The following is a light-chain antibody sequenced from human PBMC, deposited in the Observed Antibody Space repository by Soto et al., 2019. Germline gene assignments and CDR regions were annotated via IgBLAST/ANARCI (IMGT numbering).Light chain of an antibody. CDR3: AAWDDSLNGPYVV. J-gene: IGLJ2*01. V-gene: IGLV1-44*01. Sequence: QSVLTQPPSASGTPGQKVTISCSGSSSNIGSNTVNWYQQLPGTAPKLLIYSNNQRPSGVPDRFSGSKSGTSAYLAISGLQSEDEAYYYCAAWDDSLNGPYVVFGGGTKLTVL. CDR1: SSNIGSNT. CDR2: SNN.